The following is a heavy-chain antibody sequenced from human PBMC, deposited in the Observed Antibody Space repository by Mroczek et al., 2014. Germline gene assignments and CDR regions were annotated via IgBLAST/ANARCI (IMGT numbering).Heavy chain of an antibody. D-gene: IGHD1-20*01. CDR3: ARDGGITGTTNAFDI. CDR2: INPNSGGT. Sequence: QVQLVQSGAEVKKPGASVKVSCKASGYTFTGYYMHWVRQAPGQGLEWMGWINPNSGGTNYAQKFQGRVTMTRDTSISTAYMELSRLRSDDTAVYYCARDGGITGTTNAFDIWGQGTMVTVSS. J-gene: IGHJ3*02. V-gene: IGHV1-2*02. CDR1: GYTFTGYY.